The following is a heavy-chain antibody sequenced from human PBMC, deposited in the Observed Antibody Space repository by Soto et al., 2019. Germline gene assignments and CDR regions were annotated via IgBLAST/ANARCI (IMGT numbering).Heavy chain of an antibody. CDR1: GFTFSSYG. Sequence: EVQLVESGGGLVQPGGSLRLSCAASGFTFSSYGMSWVRQAPGKGLEWVANIKQDGSEKYYVDSVKGRFTISRDNAKNSLYLQMNSLRAEDTAVYYCARGIYRHWGQGTMVTVSS. CDR3: ARGIYRH. V-gene: IGHV3-7*01. J-gene: IGHJ3*01. CDR2: IKQDGSEK. D-gene: IGHD3-3*02.